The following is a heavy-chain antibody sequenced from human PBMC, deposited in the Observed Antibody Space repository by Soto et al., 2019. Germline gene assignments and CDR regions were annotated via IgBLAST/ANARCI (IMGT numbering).Heavy chain of an antibody. D-gene: IGHD2-21*02. J-gene: IGHJ5*02. Sequence: SETLSLTCIVSCESISSSSYYWGWIREPPGKGLEWIGSIYYSGRTYYNPSFKSRVTISIHTSKNQFYLKLSSVTATDTAVYYCARQRTTVVTQAYFDHWGQGALVA. CDR3: ARQRTTVVTQAYFDH. CDR2: IYYSGRT. CDR1: CESISSSSYY. V-gene: IGHV4-39*01.